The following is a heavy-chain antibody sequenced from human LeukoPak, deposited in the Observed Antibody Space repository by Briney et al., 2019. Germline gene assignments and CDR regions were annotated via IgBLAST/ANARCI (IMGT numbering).Heavy chain of an antibody. CDR2: ISHDADNE. J-gene: IGHJ6*04. D-gene: IGHD5-18*01. CDR3: VRDGDTVMPPRYYYHMDV. CDR1: GFTFSDYG. V-gene: IGHV3-30-3*01. Sequence: GGSLRLSCEVSGFTFSDYGMFWVRQAPGKALEWVAVISHDADNEYYGDSVKGRFTISRDNSKNTLSLQMNSVRAEDTAVYYCVRDGDTVMPPRYYYHMDVWGKGTTVTVSS.